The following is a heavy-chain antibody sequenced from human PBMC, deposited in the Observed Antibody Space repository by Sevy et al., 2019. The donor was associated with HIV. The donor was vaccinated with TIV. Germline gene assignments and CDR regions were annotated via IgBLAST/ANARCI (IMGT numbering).Heavy chain of an antibody. D-gene: IGHD3-9*01. CDR3: AKDFTGYNGMDV. Sequence: GGSLRLSCAVSGIIFTTSGMHWVRQAPGKGLEWVAVISYDGRNKFYGDSVKGRFTISRDNSKKILYLQMNSLRVEDTAVYYCAKDFTGYNGMDVWGQGTMVTVSS. J-gene: IGHJ6*02. CDR2: ISYDGRNK. V-gene: IGHV3-30*18. CDR1: GIIFTTSG.